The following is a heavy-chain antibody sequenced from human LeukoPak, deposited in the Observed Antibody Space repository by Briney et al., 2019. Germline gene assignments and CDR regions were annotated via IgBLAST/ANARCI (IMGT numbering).Heavy chain of an antibody. CDR2: INHSGST. Sequence: SETLSLTCAVYGGSFSGYYWSWIRQPPGKGLEWIGEINHSGSTNYNPSLKSRVTISVDTSKNQFSLKLSSVTAADTAVYYCASLSSGSYGDFDYWGQGTLVTVSS. V-gene: IGHV4-34*01. CDR3: ASLSSGSYGDFDY. D-gene: IGHD6-19*01. CDR1: GGSFSGYY. J-gene: IGHJ4*02.